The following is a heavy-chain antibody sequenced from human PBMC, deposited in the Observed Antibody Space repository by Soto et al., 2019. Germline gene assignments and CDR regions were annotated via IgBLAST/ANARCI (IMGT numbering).Heavy chain of an antibody. CDR2: INTSGGST. CDR3: ARVVETANFDY. Sequence: QVQLVQSGAEVKKPGASVKVSCKASGYTFTSYYMHWVRQAPGQGLEWMGIINTSGGSTSYAQKFRGRVPMTRDTSTSTVYMELNSLRSEDTAVYYCARVVETANFDYRGQGTLVTVSS. CDR1: GYTFTSYY. J-gene: IGHJ4*02. D-gene: IGHD3-10*01. V-gene: IGHV1-46*01.